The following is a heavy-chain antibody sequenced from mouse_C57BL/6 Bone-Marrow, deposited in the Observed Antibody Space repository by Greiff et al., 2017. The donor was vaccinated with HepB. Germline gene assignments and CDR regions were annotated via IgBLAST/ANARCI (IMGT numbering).Heavy chain of an antibody. CDR2: IYPSDSET. Sequence: VQLQQSGASVKISCKASGYAFSSYWMNWVKQRPGKGLEWIGNIYPSDSETHYNQKFKDKATLTVDKSSSTAYMQLSSLTSEDSAVYYCARRITTGEAYWGQGTLVTVSA. D-gene: IGHD1-1*01. J-gene: IGHJ3*01. V-gene: IGHV1-61*01. CDR3: ARRITTGEAY. CDR1: GYAFSSYW.